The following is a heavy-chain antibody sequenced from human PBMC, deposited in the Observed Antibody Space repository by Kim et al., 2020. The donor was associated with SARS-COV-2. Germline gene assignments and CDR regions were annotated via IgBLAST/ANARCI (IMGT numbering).Heavy chain of an antibody. CDR3: ARVQYGLVVNNWFDP. CDR1: GYTFINSP. V-gene: IGHV1-3*01. Sequence: ASVKVSCKASGYTFINSPMHWVRQAPGQRPEWMGCINPANGNTRYSQNYQGRATTTRNTSATTVYVELTALRSEDTAVYSCARVQYGLVVNNWFDPWVQGTLVTVSS. CDR2: INPANGNT. J-gene: IGHJ5*02. D-gene: IGHD2-15*01.